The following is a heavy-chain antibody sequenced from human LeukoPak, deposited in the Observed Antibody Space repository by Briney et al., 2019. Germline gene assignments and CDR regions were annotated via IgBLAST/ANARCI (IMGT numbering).Heavy chain of an antibody. V-gene: IGHV3-7*03. CDR2: MKQGGSET. CDR1: GFLFSSFW. D-gene: IGHD3-10*01. CDR3: VRGPHITMVTE. Sequence: GGSLRLSCAASGFLFSSFWMTWVRQAPGKGLEWVANMKQGGSETHYVDSVKGRFTISRDNAKNSLYLQMNSLRVEDTAVYYCVRGPHITMVTEWGQGTLVTVSS. J-gene: IGHJ4*02.